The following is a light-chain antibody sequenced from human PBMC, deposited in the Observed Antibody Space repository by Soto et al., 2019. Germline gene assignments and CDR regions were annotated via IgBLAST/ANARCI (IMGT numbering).Light chain of an antibody. CDR1: QSIISY. CDR2: AAS. Sequence: IQMTQSPSSVSASVGDRVSITCRASQSIISYLNWYQQKPGKAPKLLIYAASSLQSGVPSRFSGSGSGTDFTLTISSLQPEDFATYYCQQSYSTPVTFGQRTNVDIK. V-gene: IGKV1-39*01. CDR3: QQSYSTPVT. J-gene: IGKJ1*01.